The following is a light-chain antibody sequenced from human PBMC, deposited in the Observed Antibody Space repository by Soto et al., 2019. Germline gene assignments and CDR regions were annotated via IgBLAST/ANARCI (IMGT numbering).Light chain of an antibody. Sequence: EVGLRQSQSTLSLSPGEGATLSCRASQSLSGSYLAWYQQRPGQAPRLLIYGASTRATGIPDRFRGSGSGTDFTLTISRLEPEDFAVYCCQQFDGSLWTFGPGTKVDIK. CDR2: GAS. CDR3: QQFDGSLWT. J-gene: IGKJ1*01. V-gene: IGKV3-20*01. CDR1: QSLSGSY.